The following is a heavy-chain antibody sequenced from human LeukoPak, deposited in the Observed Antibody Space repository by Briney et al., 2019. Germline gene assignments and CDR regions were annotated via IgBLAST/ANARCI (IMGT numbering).Heavy chain of an antibody. Sequence: ASVKVSCKASGYTFTGYYMHWVRQAPGQGLEWMGRINPNSGGTNYAQKFQGRVTMTRDTSISTAYMELSSLRSEDTAVYYCAREANYYDSSGPEFDYWGQGTLVTVSS. CDR1: GYTFTGYY. CDR2: INPNSGGT. CDR3: AREANYYDSSGPEFDY. J-gene: IGHJ4*02. V-gene: IGHV1-2*06. D-gene: IGHD3-22*01.